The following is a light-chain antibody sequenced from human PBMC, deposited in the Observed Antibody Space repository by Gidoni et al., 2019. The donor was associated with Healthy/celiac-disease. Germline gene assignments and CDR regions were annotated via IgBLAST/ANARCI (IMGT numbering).Light chain of an antibody. V-gene: IGLV1-40*01. J-gene: IGLJ3*02. CDR3: QSYDSSLSASV. Sequence: QSVLTQPPSVSGAPGQRVTISCTGSSSNIGADYDVHCYQQIPGTAPKLLIYGNNNRPSGVPDRFSGSKSGTSASLVITGLQAEDEADYYCQSYDSSLSASVFGGGTKLTVL. CDR2: GNN. CDR1: SSNIGADYD.